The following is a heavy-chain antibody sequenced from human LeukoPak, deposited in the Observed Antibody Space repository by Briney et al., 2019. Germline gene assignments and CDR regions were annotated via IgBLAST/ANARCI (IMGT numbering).Heavy chain of an antibody. CDR3: ARERHYSSGWYPYDY. CDR1: GGSISSSSYY. D-gene: IGHD6-19*01. J-gene: IGHJ4*02. Sequence: PSETLSLTCTVSGGSISSSSYYWGWIRQPPGKGLEWIGSIYYSGSTYYNPSLKSRVTISVDTSKNQFSLKLSSVTAADTAVYYCARERHYSSGWYPYDYWGQGTLVTVSS. CDR2: IYYSGST. V-gene: IGHV4-39*07.